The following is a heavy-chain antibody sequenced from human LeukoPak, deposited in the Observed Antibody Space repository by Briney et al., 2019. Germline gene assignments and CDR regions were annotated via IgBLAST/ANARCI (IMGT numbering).Heavy chain of an antibody. J-gene: IGHJ4*02. V-gene: IGHV3-43*01. Sequence: GGSLRLSCAASGFDFDDYTMHWVCQAPGKGLEWVSLINWDGVTTYYGDSVKGRFTTSRDNRQNALYLQMNNLRSEDTALYYCVKDFEIATIWSSGLGQWGQGTLVTVSS. CDR3: VKDFEIATIWSSGLGQ. CDR1: GFDFDDYT. CDR2: INWDGVTT. D-gene: IGHD5-24*01.